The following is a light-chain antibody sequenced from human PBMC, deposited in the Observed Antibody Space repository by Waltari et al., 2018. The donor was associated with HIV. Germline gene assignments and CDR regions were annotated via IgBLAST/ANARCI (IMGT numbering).Light chain of an antibody. Sequence: EIVMTQSPATLSVSPGESAILSCRASQSVTTNLAWYQQKPGQAPRLLNYGASTRATGIPARFSGSGSGTGFTLTISSLQSEDFAIYYCQQYNNWPPEDTFGQGTKLEIK. CDR3: QQYNNWPPEDT. CDR1: QSVTTN. J-gene: IGKJ2*01. V-gene: IGKV3-15*01. CDR2: GAS.